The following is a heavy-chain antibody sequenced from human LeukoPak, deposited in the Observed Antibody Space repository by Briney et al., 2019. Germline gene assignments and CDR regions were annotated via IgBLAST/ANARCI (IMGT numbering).Heavy chain of an antibody. J-gene: IGHJ5*02. Sequence: PGGSLRLSCAASGFTFSSYSMNWVRQTPGKGLEWVANIKPDGSEKYYVDSVKGRFTISRDNAKNSLYLQMDSLRDEDTAVYYCGYMKVMGSWGQGTLVTVSS. D-gene: IGHD5-12*01. CDR1: GFTFSSYS. CDR3: GYMKVMGS. CDR2: IKPDGSEK. V-gene: IGHV3-7*01.